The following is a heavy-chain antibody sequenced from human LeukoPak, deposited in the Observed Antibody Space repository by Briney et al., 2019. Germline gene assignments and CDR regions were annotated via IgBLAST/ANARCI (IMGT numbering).Heavy chain of an antibody. J-gene: IGHJ6*02. CDR3: ARERWYYDSSGYYYPFGMDV. D-gene: IGHD3-22*01. CDR2: IGTAGDT. CDR1: GFTFSSYD. V-gene: IGHV3-13*01. Sequence: GGSLRLSCAASGFTFSSYDMHWVRQATGKGLEWVSAIGTAGDTYYPGSVKGRFTSSRENAKNSLYLQMNSLRAGDTAVYYCARERWYYDSSGYYYPFGMDVWGQGTTVTVSS.